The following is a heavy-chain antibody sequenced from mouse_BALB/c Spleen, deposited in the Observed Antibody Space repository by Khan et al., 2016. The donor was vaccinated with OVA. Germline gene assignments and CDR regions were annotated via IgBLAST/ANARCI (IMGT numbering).Heavy chain of an antibody. CDR2: ISSDSNTF. J-gene: IGHJ2*01. CDR3: ASSYGYDRRVFDY. Sequence: EVELVESGGGLVQPGGSRKLSCAASGITFSAFGMHWVRQAPEKGLEWVAYISSDSNTFYYADTVKGRFTISRDNPKNTLFLQMTSLRSEYTAIYYGASSYGYDRRVFDYWGQGTTLTVSS. D-gene: IGHD2-2*01. CDR1: GITFSAFG. V-gene: IGHV5-17*02.